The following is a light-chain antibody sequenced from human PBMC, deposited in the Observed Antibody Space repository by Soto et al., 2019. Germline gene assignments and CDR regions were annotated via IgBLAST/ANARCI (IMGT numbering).Light chain of an antibody. V-gene: IGLV1-51*01. CDR2: DNH. Sequence: QSALTQPPSVSAAPGQKVTISCSGSRSNIGHNYVSWYQHLPGTAPKLLIYDNHKRPSGIPDRFSGSQSGTSATLGITGLQTGDEADYYCGAWDTSLTTVLFGGGTKLTVL. CDR1: RSNIGHNY. J-gene: IGLJ2*01. CDR3: GAWDTSLTTVL.